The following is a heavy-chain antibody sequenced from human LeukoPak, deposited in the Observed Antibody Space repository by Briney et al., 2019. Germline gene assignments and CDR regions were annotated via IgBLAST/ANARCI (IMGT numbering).Heavy chain of an antibody. V-gene: IGHV3-48*04. CDR3: ARDAYYYDSSATGVFDY. Sequence: GGSLRLSCAASGFTFSSYSMNWVRQAPGKGLEWVSYISSSSSTIYYADSVKGRFTISRDNAKNSLYLQMNSLRAEDTAVYYCARDAYYYDSSATGVFDYWGQGTLVTVSS. CDR1: GFTFSSYS. J-gene: IGHJ4*02. CDR2: ISSSSSTI. D-gene: IGHD3-22*01.